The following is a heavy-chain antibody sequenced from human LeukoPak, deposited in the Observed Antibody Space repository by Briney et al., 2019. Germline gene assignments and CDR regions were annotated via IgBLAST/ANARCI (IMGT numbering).Heavy chain of an antibody. CDR3: ARDGVGLPWFGDLNNGFDM. CDR1: GFTFRSYT. D-gene: IGHD3-10*01. V-gene: IGHV3-21*01. Sequence: GGSLRLSCTASGFTFRSYTINWVRQAPGRGLEWVSSIVSSDSYIYYADSVKGRFTISRDNAKNSVHLQMNSLAAEDTAMYYCARDGVGLPWFGDLNNGFDMWGQGTMVTVSS. J-gene: IGHJ3*02. CDR2: IVSSDSYI.